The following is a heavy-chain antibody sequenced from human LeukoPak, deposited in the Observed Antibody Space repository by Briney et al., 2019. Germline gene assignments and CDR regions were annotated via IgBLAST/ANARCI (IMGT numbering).Heavy chain of an antibody. CDR3: ARDILTRYCSSTSCYSAFDI. Sequence: GASVKVSCKVSGYTFTGYYMHWVRQAPGQGLEWMGWINPNSGGTNYAQKFQGRVTMTRDTSISTAYMELSRLRSDDTAVYYCARDILTRYCSSTSCYSAFDIWGQGTMVTVSS. CDR1: GYTFTGYY. D-gene: IGHD2-2*02. CDR2: INPNSGGT. V-gene: IGHV1-2*02. J-gene: IGHJ3*02.